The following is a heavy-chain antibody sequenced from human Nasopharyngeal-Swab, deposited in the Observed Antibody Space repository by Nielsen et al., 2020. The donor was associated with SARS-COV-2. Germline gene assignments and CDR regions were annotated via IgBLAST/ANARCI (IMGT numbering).Heavy chain of an antibody. V-gene: IGHV3-30-3*01. D-gene: IGHD2-15*01. CDR2: ISYDGSNK. J-gene: IGHJ4*02. CDR3: ARSWGGGYSFSFDY. Sequence: GGSLRLSCAASGFTFSSYAMHWVRQASGKGLEWVAVISYDGSNKYYADSVKGRFTISRDNSKNTLYLQMNSLRAEDTAVYYCARSWGGGYSFSFDYWGQGTLVTVSS. CDR1: GFTFSSYA.